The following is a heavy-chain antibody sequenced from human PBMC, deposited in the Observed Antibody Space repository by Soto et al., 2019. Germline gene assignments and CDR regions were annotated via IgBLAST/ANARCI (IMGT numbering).Heavy chain of an antibody. CDR3: TAPGLWSASYRDFYYVMDV. CDR2: IKSKTDGGTT. CDR1: GFSFSNAW. D-gene: IGHD3-3*01. Sequence: EVQLVESGGGLVKPGGSLRLSCAASGFSFSNAWMSWVRQAPGKGLEWVGRIKSKTDGGTTDYSAPVKGRFTISRDDSKNTLYLQMDSLKTEDTAVYYWTAPGLWSASYRDFYYVMDVWGQGTTVTVSS. J-gene: IGHJ6*02. V-gene: IGHV3-15*01.